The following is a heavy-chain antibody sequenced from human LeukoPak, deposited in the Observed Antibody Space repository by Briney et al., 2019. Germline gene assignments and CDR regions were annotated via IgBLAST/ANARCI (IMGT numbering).Heavy chain of an antibody. J-gene: IGHJ4*02. Sequence: GESLKISCKGSGYSFTSYWIGWVRQMPGKGLEWMGIIHPGDSDTRYSPSFQGQVTISADKSISTAYLQWSSLKASDTAMYYCARLIDYYDSSGYYLDYWGQGTLVTVSS. V-gene: IGHV5-51*01. CDR3: ARLIDYYDSSGYYLDY. CDR2: IHPGDSDT. D-gene: IGHD3-22*01. CDR1: GYSFTSYW.